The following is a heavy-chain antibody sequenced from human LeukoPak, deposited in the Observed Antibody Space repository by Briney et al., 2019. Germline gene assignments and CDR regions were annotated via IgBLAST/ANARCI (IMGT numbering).Heavy chain of an antibody. Sequence: SETLSLTCAVSGHSISNGYYWVWIRQPPGRGLEWIGSLYHSDSAYYNTSLRSRIYMSVDTSKNQFSLTLSFVTAADTAVYLCARQHDSYYYYYIDVSGSGTTVTVSS. J-gene: IGHJ6*03. V-gene: IGHV4-38-2*01. CDR3: ARQHDSYYYYYIDV. CDR1: GHSISNGYY. CDR2: LYHSDSA.